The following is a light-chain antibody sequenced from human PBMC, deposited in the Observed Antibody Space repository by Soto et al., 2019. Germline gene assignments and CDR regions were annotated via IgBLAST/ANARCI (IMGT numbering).Light chain of an antibody. Sequence: DIVMTQSPDSLAVSLGERATINCKSSQSVLYSSNNNNYLAWYQQKPGQPPKLLIYWASTRESGVPDRFSGSRSGTDFTITIRSLEDAAVELYYYQPSYSTLLPFGPPNTVHIQ. CDR1: QSVLYSSNNNNY. CDR3: QPSYSTLLP. CDR2: WAS. J-gene: IGKJ3*01. V-gene: IGKV4-1*01.